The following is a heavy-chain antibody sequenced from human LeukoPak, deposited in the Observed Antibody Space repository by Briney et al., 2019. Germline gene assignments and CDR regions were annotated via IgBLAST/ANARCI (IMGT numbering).Heavy chain of an antibody. Sequence: SVKVSCKASGGTFSSYAISWVRQAPGQGLEWMGGIIPIFGTANYAQKFQGRVTITADESTSTAYMELSSLRSEDTAVYYCARDATYYYDSSGYYYRYFDYWGQGTLVTVSS. V-gene: IGHV1-69*13. CDR2: IIPIFGTA. CDR1: GGTFSSYA. D-gene: IGHD3-22*01. J-gene: IGHJ4*02. CDR3: ARDATYYYDSSGYYYRYFDY.